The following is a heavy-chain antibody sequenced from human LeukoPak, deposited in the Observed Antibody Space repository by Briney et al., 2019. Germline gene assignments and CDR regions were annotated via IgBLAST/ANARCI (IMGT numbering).Heavy chain of an antibody. CDR2: MNPNSGNT. CDR3: ARVTYCSSTSCYTDGYYYYYMDV. CDR1: GYTFTSYD. V-gene: IGHV1-8*03. Sequence: ASVKVFCKASGYTFTSYDINWVRQATGQGLEWMGWMNPNSGNTGYAQKFQGRVTITRNTSISTAYMELSSLRSEDTAVYYCARVTYCSSTSCYTDGYYYYYMDVWGKGTTVTVSS. J-gene: IGHJ6*03. D-gene: IGHD2-2*02.